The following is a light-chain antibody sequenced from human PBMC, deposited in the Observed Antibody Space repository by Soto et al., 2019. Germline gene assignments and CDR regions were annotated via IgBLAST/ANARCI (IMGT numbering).Light chain of an antibody. CDR1: QSINAH. Sequence: EVVMTQSPATLSVSPGERVTLSCRASQSINAHLAWYQQKPGQAPRLLIHGASTRATGIPARFSGSGFGTEFILTISSLQSEDFAVYYCQQYGSSPFTFGPGTKVGIK. CDR2: GAS. J-gene: IGKJ3*01. V-gene: IGKV3-15*01. CDR3: QQYGSSPFT.